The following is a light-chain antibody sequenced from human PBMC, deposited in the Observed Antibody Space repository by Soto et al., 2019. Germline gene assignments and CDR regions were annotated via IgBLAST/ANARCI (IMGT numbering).Light chain of an antibody. CDR3: SSYTSSSTQV. Sequence: SVLPQPASVSGSPGQSITISCTGTSSDVGGYNYVSWYQQHPGKAPKLMIYDVSNRPSGVSNRFSGSKSGNTASLTISGLQAEDEADYYCSSYTSSSTQVFGGGTKVTVL. J-gene: IGLJ2*01. CDR2: DVS. V-gene: IGLV2-14*01. CDR1: SSDVGGYNY.